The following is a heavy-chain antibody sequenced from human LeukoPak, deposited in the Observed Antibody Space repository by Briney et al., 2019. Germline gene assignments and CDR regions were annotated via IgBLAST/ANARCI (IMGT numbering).Heavy chain of an antibody. CDR1: GFTFSSYG. CDR3: ARAVGPYDY. D-gene: IGHD3-10*01. J-gene: IGHJ4*02. V-gene: IGHV3-33*01. Sequence: ARSLTLSCAASGFTFSSYGMHWVRQAPGKGLEWVAVIWFDGSNKYYADSVKGRFTMSRDNSNNTLYLQMNSLRAEDTAVYYCARAVGPYDYWGQGILVTVSS. CDR2: IWFDGSNK.